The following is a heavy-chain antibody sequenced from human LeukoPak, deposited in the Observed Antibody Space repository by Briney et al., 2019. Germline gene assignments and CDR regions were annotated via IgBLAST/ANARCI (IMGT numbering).Heavy chain of an antibody. D-gene: IGHD5-12*01. CDR3: ARGGYSGYAKN. Sequence: PSETLSLTCAVYGGSFSGYYWSWIRQPPGKGLEWIGEINHSGSTNYNPSLKSRVTISVGTPKNQFSLKLSSVTAADTAVYYCARGGYSGYAKNWGQGTLVTVSS. V-gene: IGHV4-34*01. CDR2: INHSGST. CDR1: GGSFSGYY. J-gene: IGHJ4*02.